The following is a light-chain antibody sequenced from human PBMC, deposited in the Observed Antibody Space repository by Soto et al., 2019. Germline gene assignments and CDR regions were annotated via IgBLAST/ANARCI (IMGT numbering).Light chain of an antibody. V-gene: IGLV2-14*01. CDR3: CSSTSSSPFV. J-gene: IGLJ1*01. CDR1: NSDVNY. Sequence: QSALTQPASVSGAPGQSITISCTGTNSDVNYVSWHQQHPGKAPKLMIYEVSNRPSGVSNRFSGSKSGNTASLTISGLQAEDEADYYCCSSTSSSPFVFGTGTKVTVL. CDR2: EVS.